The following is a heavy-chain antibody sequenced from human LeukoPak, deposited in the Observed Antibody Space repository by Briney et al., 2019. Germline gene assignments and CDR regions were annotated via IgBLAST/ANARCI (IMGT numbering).Heavy chain of an antibody. J-gene: IGHJ5*02. Sequence: ASVKVSCKASGYTFTSYDINWVRQATGQGLEWMGWMNPNSGNTGYAQKFQGRVTITRNTSISTAYMELSSLRSEDTAVYYCAREYSSPAAWFDPWGQGTLVTVSS. CDR3: AREYSSPAAWFDP. D-gene: IGHD6-6*01. CDR2: MNPNSGNT. CDR1: GYTFTSYD. V-gene: IGHV1-8*01.